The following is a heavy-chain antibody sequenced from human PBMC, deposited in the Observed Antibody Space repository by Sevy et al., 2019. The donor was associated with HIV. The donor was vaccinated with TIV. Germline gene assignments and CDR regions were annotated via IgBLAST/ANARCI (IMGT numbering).Heavy chain of an antibody. D-gene: IGHD1-26*01. CDR1: GFTFSSYS. Sequence: GGSLRLSCAASGFTFSSYSMNWVHQAPGKGLEWVSYISSSSSTIYYADSVKGRFTISRDNAKNSLYLQMNSLRAEDTAVYYCARVFYRNWFDPWGQGTLVTVSS. CDR3: ARVFYRNWFDP. J-gene: IGHJ5*02. CDR2: ISSSSSTI. V-gene: IGHV3-48*01.